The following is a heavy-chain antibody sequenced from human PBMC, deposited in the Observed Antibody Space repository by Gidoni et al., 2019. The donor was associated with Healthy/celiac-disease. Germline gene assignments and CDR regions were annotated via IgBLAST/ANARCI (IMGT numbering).Heavy chain of an antibody. CDR3: AREGIAAAGTRFY. J-gene: IGHJ4*02. Sequence: GQSGAEVKKPGSSVKVSCKASGGTFSSYAISWVRQAPGQGLEWMGRIIPILGIANYAQKFQGRVTITADKSTSTAYMELSSLRSEDTAVYYCAREGIAAAGTRFYWGQGTLVTVSS. V-gene: IGHV1-69*04. CDR2: IIPILGIA. D-gene: IGHD6-13*01. CDR1: GGTFSSYA.